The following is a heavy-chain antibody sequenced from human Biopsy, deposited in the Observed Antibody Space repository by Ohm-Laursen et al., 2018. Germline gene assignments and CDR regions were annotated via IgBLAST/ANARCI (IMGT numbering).Heavy chain of an antibody. V-gene: IGHV4-61*08. CDR1: GGSIGGSGDY. J-gene: IGHJ3*01. Sequence: GTLSLTCTVSGGSIGGSGDYWSWIRQPPGKGLEWIGYISDTGTINYNPSLRGRVAMSVDTSKNQFSLQLTSVTAADTAMFFCARLFRLDDYWNDDPPDGFDVWGQGTMVTVSS. CDR2: ISDTGTI. D-gene: IGHD3-3*01. CDR3: ARLFRLDDYWNDDPPDGFDV.